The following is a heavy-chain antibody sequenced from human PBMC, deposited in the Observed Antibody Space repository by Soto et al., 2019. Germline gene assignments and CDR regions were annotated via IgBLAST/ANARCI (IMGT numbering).Heavy chain of an antibody. CDR2: IIPIFGTA. J-gene: IGHJ4*02. D-gene: IGHD2-15*01. Sequence: QVQLVQSGAEVKKPGSSVKVSCKASGGTFSSYAISWVRQAPGQGLEWMGEIIPIFGTANYAQKFQGRVTITADESTSTAYMEMSSLRSEDTAVYYCARGGGYCSGGSCYSSFDYWGQGTLVTVSS. CDR1: GGTFSSYA. CDR3: ARGGGYCSGGSCYSSFDY. V-gene: IGHV1-69*01.